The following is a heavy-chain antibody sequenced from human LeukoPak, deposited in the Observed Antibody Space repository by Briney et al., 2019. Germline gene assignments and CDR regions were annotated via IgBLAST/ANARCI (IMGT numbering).Heavy chain of an antibody. CDR2: IYSGGNT. CDR3: VRDRGWFDP. J-gene: IGHJ5*02. CDR1: RLIVSSNY. V-gene: IGHV3-66*01. Sequence: GGSLRLSCAASRLIVSSNYMACVRQAPGKGLEWVSVIYSGGNTYYADSVKGRFTISRDNSKNTLYLQMNSLRAEDTAVYYCVRDRGWFDPWGLGTLVTVSS.